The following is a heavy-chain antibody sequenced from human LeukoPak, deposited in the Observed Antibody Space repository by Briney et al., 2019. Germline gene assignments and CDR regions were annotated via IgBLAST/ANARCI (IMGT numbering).Heavy chain of an antibody. D-gene: IGHD4-11*01. V-gene: IGHV4-34*01. CDR1: GGSFSGYY. J-gene: IGHJ5*02. Sequence: SETLSLTCAVYGGSFSGYYWSWLRQPPGKGLEWIGEINHSGSTNYNPSLKSRVTISVDTSKNQFSLKLSSVTAADTAVYYCARLLTTGDWFDPWGQGTLVTVSS. CDR2: INHSGST. CDR3: ARLLTTGDWFDP.